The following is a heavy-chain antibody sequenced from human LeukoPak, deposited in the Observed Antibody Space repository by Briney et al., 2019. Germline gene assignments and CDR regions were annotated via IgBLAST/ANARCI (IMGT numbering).Heavy chain of an antibody. V-gene: IGHV3-66*01. CDR2: IYSGGST. Sequence: PGGSLRLSCAASGFTVSSSYMSWVRQAPGKGLEWVSIIYSGGSTYYADSVKGRFTISRDNSKNTLYLQMNSLRAEHTAVYYCAREATGTLYYWGQGSLVTVSS. CDR1: GFTVSSSY. J-gene: IGHJ4*02. CDR3: AREATGTLYY. D-gene: IGHD1-1*01.